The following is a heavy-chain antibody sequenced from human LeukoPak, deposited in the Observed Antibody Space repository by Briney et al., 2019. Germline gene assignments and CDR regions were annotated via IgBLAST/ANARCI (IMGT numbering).Heavy chain of an antibody. D-gene: IGHD6-19*01. CDR2: IYTSGST. CDR1: GGSISSGSYY. Sequence: SETLSLTRTVSGGSISSGSYYWSWIRQPAGKGLEWIGRIYTSGSTNYNPSLKSRVTISLDTSKNQFSLKLSSVTAADTAVYYCARDEAGTSWYWGQGTLVTVSS. V-gene: IGHV4-61*02. J-gene: IGHJ4*02. CDR3: ARDEAGTSWY.